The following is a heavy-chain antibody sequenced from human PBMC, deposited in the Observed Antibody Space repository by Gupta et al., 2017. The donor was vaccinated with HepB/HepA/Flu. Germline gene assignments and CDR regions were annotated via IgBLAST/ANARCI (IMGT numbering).Heavy chain of an antibody. CDR2: INHSGSN. CDR1: GGSFSGYY. CDR3: ARGYCSSTSGDRRGYYYDMDV. J-gene: IGHJ6*03. V-gene: IGHV4-34*01. D-gene: IGHD2-2*02. Sequence: QVQLQQWGAGLLKPSETLSLTCAVYGGSFSGYYWSWIRQPPGKGLEWIGEINHSGSNNYNPSLKSRVTISVDTSKNKFSLKLSSVTAAETAVYYCARGYCSSTSGDRRGYYYDMDVWGKGTTVTVSS.